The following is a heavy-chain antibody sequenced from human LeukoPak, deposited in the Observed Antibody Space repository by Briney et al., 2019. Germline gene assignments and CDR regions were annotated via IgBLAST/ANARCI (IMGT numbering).Heavy chain of an antibody. D-gene: IGHD5-18*01. CDR2: IYASGSP. J-gene: IGHJ4*02. Sequence: PSETLSLTCTVSGASIRSYYWSWIRQPAGKGLEWIGRIYASGSPNYNPSLKSRVTMSLDTSRNHFSLKLSSVTAADTAVYYCARDHRGYSYGLFDNWGQGTLVTVSS. CDR1: GASIRSYY. V-gene: IGHV4-4*07. CDR3: ARDHRGYSYGLFDN.